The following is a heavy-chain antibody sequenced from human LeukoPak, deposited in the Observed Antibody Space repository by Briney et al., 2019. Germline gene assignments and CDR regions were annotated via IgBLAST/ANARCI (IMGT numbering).Heavy chain of an antibody. CDR2: ISSSSSTI. D-gene: IGHD4-17*01. CDR3: ARDPYGDRKDY. CDR1: GFTFSSYS. J-gene: IGHJ4*02. Sequence: PGGSLRLSCAASGFTFSSYSMNWVRQAPGKGLEWVSYISSSSSTIYYADSVKGRFTTSRDNAKNSLYLQMNSLRAEDTAVYYCARDPYGDRKDYWGQGTLVTVSS. V-gene: IGHV3-48*04.